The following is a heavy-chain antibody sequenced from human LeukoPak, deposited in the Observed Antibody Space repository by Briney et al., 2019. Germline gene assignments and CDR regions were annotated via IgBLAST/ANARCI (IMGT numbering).Heavy chain of an antibody. CDR3: ARDRELLDAFDI. Sequence: SVKVSCKASGGTFSSYAISWVRQAPGQGLAWMGRIIPIFGTANYAQKFQGRVTITTDESTSTAYMELSSLRSEDTAVYHCARDRELLDAFDIWGQGTMVTVSS. CDR1: GGTFSSYA. V-gene: IGHV1-69*05. D-gene: IGHD1-26*01. J-gene: IGHJ3*02. CDR2: IIPIFGTA.